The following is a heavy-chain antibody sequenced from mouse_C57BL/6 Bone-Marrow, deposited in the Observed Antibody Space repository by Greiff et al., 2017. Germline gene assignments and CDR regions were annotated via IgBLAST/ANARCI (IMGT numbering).Heavy chain of an antibody. J-gene: IGHJ4*01. CDR1: GFSLTSYG. V-gene: IGHV2-5*01. CDR3: AKYGYDVPYAMDY. D-gene: IGHD2-2*01. Sequence: QVHVKQSGPGLVQPSQSLSITCTVSGFSLTSYGVHWVRQSPGKGLEWLGVIWRGGSTDYNAAFMSRLSITKDNSKSQVFFKMNSLQADDTAIYYCAKYGYDVPYAMDYWGQGTSVTVSS. CDR2: IWRGGST.